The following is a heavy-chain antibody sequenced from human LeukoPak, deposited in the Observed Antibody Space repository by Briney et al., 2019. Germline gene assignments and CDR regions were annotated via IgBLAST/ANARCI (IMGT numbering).Heavy chain of an antibody. J-gene: IGHJ6*03. CDR1: GFTFSSYG. CDR3: ARRRPPRLGDPYYYYMDV. D-gene: IGHD3-16*01. Sequence: GGSLRLSCAASGFTFSSYGMHWVRQAPGKGLEWVAFIRYDGTNKYYADSVKGRFTISRDNSKNTLYLQMNSLRAEDTAVYYCARRRPPRLGDPYYYYMDVWGKGTTVTISS. V-gene: IGHV3-30*02. CDR2: IRYDGTNK.